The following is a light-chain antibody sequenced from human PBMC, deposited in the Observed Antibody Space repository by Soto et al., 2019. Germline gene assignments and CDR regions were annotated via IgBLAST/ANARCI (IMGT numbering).Light chain of an antibody. J-gene: IGLJ1*01. CDR3: CSYGCSSTFPYV. CDR2: EVT. Sequence: QSVLAQPASVSGSPEQSITISCTGTSSDVGTYNLVSWYQQHPGKAPKLIIYEVTERPSGISNRFSGSKFGNTASLTISGLLPEDEADYYCCSYGCSSTFPYVFGTGTKVTVL. CDR1: SSDVGTYNL. V-gene: IGLV2-23*02.